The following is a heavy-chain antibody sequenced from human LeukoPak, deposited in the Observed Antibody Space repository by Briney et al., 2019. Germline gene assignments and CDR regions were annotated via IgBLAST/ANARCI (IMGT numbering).Heavy chain of an antibody. Sequence: SETLSLTCAVYGGSFSRYYWSWIRQSPGKGLEWIAEIDHRGDTNYNPSVKSRVTISVDTSKNQFSLKMRSLSAADTALYYCARGATISETGYFDFLGQGPLVTVSS. D-gene: IGHD5-24*01. J-gene: IGHJ4*03. CDR2: IDHRGDT. CDR1: GGSFSRYY. V-gene: IGHV4-34*01. CDR3: ARGATISETGYFDF.